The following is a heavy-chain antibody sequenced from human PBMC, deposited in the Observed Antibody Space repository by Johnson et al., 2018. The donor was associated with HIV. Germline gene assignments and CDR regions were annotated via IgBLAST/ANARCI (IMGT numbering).Heavy chain of an antibody. CDR1: GFTFSNYA. CDR3: ARAIGDGYPGMKAFDI. V-gene: IGHV3-30*03. Sequence: QVQLVESGGGVVQPGRSLRLSCTASGFTFSNYAIHWVRQAPGKGLEWVAGITYDGTNKYYADSVKGRFTLSRDSSKNTLYLQMNSLRAGDTAVYYCARAIGDGYPGMKAFDIWGQGTMVTVSS. D-gene: IGHD5-24*01. J-gene: IGHJ3*02. CDR2: ITYDGTNK.